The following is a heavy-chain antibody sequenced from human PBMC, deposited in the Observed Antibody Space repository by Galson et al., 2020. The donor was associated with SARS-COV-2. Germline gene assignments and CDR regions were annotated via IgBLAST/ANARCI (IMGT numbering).Heavy chain of an antibody. Sequence: TGGSLRLSCAASGFTFSSYAMYWVRQAPGKGLEWVAVISYDGSNKYYADSVKGRFTISRDNSKNTLYLQMNSLRAEDTAVYYCARTSSGSYSQPIDYWGQGTLVTVSS. CDR1: GFTFSSYA. D-gene: IGHD1-26*01. CDR2: ISYDGSNK. CDR3: ARTSSGSYSQPIDY. J-gene: IGHJ4*02. V-gene: IGHV3-30-3*01.